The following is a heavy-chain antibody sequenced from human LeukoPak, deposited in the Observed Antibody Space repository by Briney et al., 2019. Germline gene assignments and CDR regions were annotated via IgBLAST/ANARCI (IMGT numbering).Heavy chain of an antibody. J-gene: IGHJ4*02. CDR3: AKGSRYDSSGSIDY. CDR2: ISWNSGSI. CDR1: GFTFDDYA. D-gene: IGHD3-22*01. V-gene: IGHV3-9*01. Sequence: PGESLRLSCAASGFTFDDYAMHWVRQAPGKGLEWVSGISWNSGSIGYADSVKGRFTISRDNAKNSLYVQMNSLRAEDTAFYYCAKGSRYDSSGSIDYWGQGSLVTVSS.